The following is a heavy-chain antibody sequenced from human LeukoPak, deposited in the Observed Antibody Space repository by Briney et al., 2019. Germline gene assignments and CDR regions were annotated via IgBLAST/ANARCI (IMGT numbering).Heavy chain of an antibody. CDR3: AKGKRLLDY. Sequence: PGGSLRLSCAASGFTFSSYTMTWVRQAPGKGLEWISCIIGSGSSTYYADSVKGRFTISRDSFQNTLYLQMNSLRAEDTAVYYCAKGKRLLDYWGQGTLVTVSS. CDR2: IIGSGSST. J-gene: IGHJ4*02. D-gene: IGHD1-1*01. CDR1: GFTFSSYT. V-gene: IGHV3-23*01.